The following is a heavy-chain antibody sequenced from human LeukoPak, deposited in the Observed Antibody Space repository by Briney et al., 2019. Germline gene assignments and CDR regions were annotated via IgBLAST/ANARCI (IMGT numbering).Heavy chain of an antibody. CDR2: IYYSGST. D-gene: IGHD6-19*01. V-gene: IGHV4-59*01. CDR3: AAGAVAGTDY. Sequence: SETLSLTCTVSGGSISSYYWSWIRQPPGKGLEWIGYIYYSGSTNYNPSLKSRVTISVDTSKNQFSLKLNSVTAADTAVYYCAAGAVAGTDYWGQGTLVTVSS. J-gene: IGHJ4*02. CDR1: GGSISSYY.